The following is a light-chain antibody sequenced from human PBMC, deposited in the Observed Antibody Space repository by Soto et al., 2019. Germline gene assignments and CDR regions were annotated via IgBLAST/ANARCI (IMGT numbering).Light chain of an antibody. CDR3: QSYDSTLGAVV. V-gene: IGLV1-40*01. J-gene: IGLJ7*01. CDR2: ANT. Sequence: QSVLTQAPSVSGAPGQRVTIFCTGNRSNIGAGFDVHWYQQLPGTAPKLLISANTNRPSGVPDRFSGSKSGTSASLAINGLQAEDEADYYCQSYDSTLGAVVFGGGTQLTVL. CDR1: RSNIGAGFD.